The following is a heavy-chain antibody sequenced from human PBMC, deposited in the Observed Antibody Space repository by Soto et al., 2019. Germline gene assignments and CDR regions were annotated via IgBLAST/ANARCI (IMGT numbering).Heavy chain of an antibody. V-gene: IGHV4-31*03. D-gene: IGHD1-26*01. J-gene: IGHJ4*02. Sequence: QVQLQESGPGLVKPSQTLSLTCTVSGGSISSGGYYWSWIRQHPGNGLEWIGYNYYSGSTYYNPSLKTRVTISVAACKTQFALELNPVTAADTAVYDWARGGRELQLGHFVYWGKGPLVTVSS. CDR1: GGSISSGGYY. CDR2: NYYSGST. CDR3: ARGGRELQLGHFVY.